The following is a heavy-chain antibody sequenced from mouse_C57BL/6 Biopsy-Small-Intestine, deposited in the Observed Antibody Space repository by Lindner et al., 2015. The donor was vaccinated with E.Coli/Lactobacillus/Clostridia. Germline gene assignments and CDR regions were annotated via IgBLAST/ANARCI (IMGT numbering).Heavy chain of an antibody. CDR3: AREGGTTVVTSYYYGMDY. CDR2: IYPRSGNT. V-gene: IGHV1-81*01. Sequence: VQLQESGAELARPGASVKLSCKASGYTFTSYGISWVKQRTGQGLEWIGEIYPRSGNTYHNEKFKGKATLTADKSSSTAYMELRSLTSEDSAVYFCAREGGTTVVTSYYYGMDYWGQGTSVTVSS. CDR1: GYTFTSYG. D-gene: IGHD1-1*01. J-gene: IGHJ4*01.